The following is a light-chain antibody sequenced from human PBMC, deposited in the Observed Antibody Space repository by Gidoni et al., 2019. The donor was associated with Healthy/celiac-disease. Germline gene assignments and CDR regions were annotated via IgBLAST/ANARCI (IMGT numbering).Light chain of an antibody. Sequence: QSARTQPASVSRSPGQSITISCTGTSSDVGGYNYVSWYQQHPGKAPKLMIYDVSNRPSGVSNRFSGSKSGNTASLTISGLQAEDEADYYCSSYTSSSTLVFGGGTKLTVL. J-gene: IGLJ2*01. CDR1: SSDVGGYNY. V-gene: IGLV2-14*01. CDR2: DVS. CDR3: SSYTSSSTLV.